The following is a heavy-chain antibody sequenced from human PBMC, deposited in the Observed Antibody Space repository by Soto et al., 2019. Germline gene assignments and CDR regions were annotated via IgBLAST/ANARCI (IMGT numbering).Heavy chain of an antibody. D-gene: IGHD2-2*01. CDR2: ISGSGGST. Sequence: EVQLLESGGGLVQPGGSLRLSCAASGFTFSSYAMSWVRQAPGKGLEWVSAISGSGGSTYYADSVKGRFTISRDNSKNTLYLQMNSLRAEDTAVYYCASSAGYCSSTSCWLYYGMDVWGQGTTVTVSS. V-gene: IGHV3-23*01. CDR3: ASSAGYCSSTSCWLYYGMDV. J-gene: IGHJ6*02. CDR1: GFTFSSYA.